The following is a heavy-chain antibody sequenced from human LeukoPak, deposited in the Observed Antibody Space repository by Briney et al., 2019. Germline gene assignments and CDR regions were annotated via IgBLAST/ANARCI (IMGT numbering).Heavy chain of an antibody. D-gene: IGHD5-12*01. CDR3: AREEGYSGYDSVDY. J-gene: IGHJ4*02. CDR2: ISVSGNT. Sequence: AGGSLRLSCAASGFTLSSYAMSWVRQGPGKGLEWVSAISVSGNTYHADSVKGRFTISRDSSKNTLYLQMNSLRAEDTAVYYCAREEGYSGYDSVDYWGQGTLVTVSS. V-gene: IGHV3-23*01. CDR1: GFTLSSYA.